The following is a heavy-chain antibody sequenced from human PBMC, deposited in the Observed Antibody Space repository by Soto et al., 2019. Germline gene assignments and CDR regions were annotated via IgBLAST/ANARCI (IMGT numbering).Heavy chain of an antibody. D-gene: IGHD6-19*01. Sequence: GGSLRLSCAASGFTVSSNYMTWVRQAPGKGLEWVSFIYSGGRTYYADSVTGRFTISRDNSKNTLYLQMNSLRAEDAAVYYCARDSSGFDYWGLGALVTVSS. CDR3: ARDSSGFDY. J-gene: IGHJ4*02. V-gene: IGHV3-66*01. CDR2: IYSGGRT. CDR1: GFTVSSNY.